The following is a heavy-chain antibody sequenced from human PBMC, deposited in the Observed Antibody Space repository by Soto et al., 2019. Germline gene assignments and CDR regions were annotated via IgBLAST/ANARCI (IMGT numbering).Heavy chain of an antibody. V-gene: IGHV3-21*01. Sequence: GSLRLSCTVSGFAFNNYGINWVRQAPGKGLEWVSSISKSDYTYYSDSVTGRFTISRDNAKNSVSLQMNTLRVEDTAVYYCAREDSIIIPAVSDFWGQGTLVTVSS. D-gene: IGHD2-2*01. CDR3: AREDSIIIPAVSDF. CDR2: ISKSDYT. CDR1: GFAFNNYG. J-gene: IGHJ4*02.